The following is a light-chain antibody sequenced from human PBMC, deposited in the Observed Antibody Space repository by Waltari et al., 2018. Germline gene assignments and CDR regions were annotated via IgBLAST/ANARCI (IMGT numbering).Light chain of an antibody. V-gene: IGLV2-23*02. J-gene: IGLJ3*02. Sequence: QSALTQPASVSGSPGQSLTISCTGTSGDVGRYNLFSWYQQHPGKAPKLMIYEVGKRPSGISNRFSGSKSGNTASLTISGLQAEDEADYYCCSYAGAGTGVFGGGTKVTVL. CDR3: CSYAGAGTGV. CDR1: SGDVGRYNL. CDR2: EVG.